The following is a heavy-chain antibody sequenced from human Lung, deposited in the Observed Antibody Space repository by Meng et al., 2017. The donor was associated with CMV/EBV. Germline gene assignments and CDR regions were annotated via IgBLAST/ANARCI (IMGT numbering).Heavy chain of an antibody. Sequence: SCAASGFTFSSAWMSWVRQVPGKGLEWVGRIESYSDGGTTEYAAPVKGRFTISRDDSKKRLFLHMNSLKTEDTAVYYCTTDMAETITNVGGVITYFDHWXQGTXVTVSS. CDR2: IESYSDGGTT. D-gene: IGHD3-3*01. V-gene: IGHV3-15*04. CDR1: GFTFSSAW. CDR3: TTDMAETITNVGGVITYFDH. J-gene: IGHJ4*02.